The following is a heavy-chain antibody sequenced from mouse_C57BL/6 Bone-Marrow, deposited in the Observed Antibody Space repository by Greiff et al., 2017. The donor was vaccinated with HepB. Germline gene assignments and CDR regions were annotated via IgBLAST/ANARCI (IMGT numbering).Heavy chain of an antibody. Sequence: VQLKESGGGLVKPRGSLKLSCAASGFTFSSYAMSWVRQTPEKRLEWVATISDGGSYTYYPDNVKGRFTISRDNAKNNLYLQMSHLKSEDTAMYYCARFYDYDGDFDYWGQGTTLTVSS. D-gene: IGHD2-4*01. CDR2: ISDGGSYT. CDR1: GFTFSSYA. CDR3: ARFYDYDGDFDY. V-gene: IGHV5-4*01. J-gene: IGHJ2*01.